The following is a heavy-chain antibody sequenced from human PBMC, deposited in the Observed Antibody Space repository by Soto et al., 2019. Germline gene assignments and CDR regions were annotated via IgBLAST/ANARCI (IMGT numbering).Heavy chain of an antibody. CDR3: ARDSCYDFGAFDI. Sequence: QVQLVQSGAEVKKPGSSVKVSCKASGGTFSSCTISWVRQTPGQGLEWMGRIIPILGIANYAQKFQGRVTITADKSTSTAYMELSSLRSEDTAVYYCARDSCYDFGAFDIWGQGTMVTVSS. CDR1: GGTFSSCT. CDR2: IIPILGIA. V-gene: IGHV1-69*08. J-gene: IGHJ3*02. D-gene: IGHD5-12*01.